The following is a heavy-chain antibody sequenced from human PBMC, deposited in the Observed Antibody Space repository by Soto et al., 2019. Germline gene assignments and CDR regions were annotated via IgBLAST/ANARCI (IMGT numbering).Heavy chain of an antibody. CDR1: GFTFDCCA. V-gene: IGHV3-23*01. Sequence: DVQLLESGGGLGQPGGSLRLSCAASGFTFDCCAMSWVRQAPGGGLEWVAAISRTDGSTYYADSVRGRFTISRDNSKNTLSLQMDSLRAEDTALYYCAKKYSDSAPAFDYWGQGALVTIAS. CDR2: ISRTDGST. D-gene: IGHD4-17*01. J-gene: IGHJ4*02. CDR3: AKKYSDSAPAFDY.